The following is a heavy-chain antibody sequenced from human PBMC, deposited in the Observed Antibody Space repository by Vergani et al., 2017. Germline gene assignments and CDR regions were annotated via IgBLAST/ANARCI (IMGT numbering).Heavy chain of an antibody. CDR2: IHHSGDN. V-gene: IGHV4-38-2*01. CDR3: ARHRGSGGFFPSSYFYGMDV. D-gene: IGHD3-10*01. J-gene: IGHJ6*02. CDR1: DSSIMTNPY. Sequence: QVQLQESGPGLVKPSETLTLTCDVSDSSIMTNPYWGWFRQSPGKGLEWIGCIHHSGDNHYNSSLKSRVSISIVSSSKFSLSLTSVTAADTAIYYCARHRGSGGFFPSSYFYGMDVWCHGTTVTVSS.